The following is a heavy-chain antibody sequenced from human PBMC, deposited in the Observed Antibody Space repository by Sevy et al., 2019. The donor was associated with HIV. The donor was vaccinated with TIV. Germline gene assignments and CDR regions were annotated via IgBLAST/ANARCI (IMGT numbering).Heavy chain of an antibody. J-gene: IGHJ4*02. CDR1: GYSFTSYW. Sequence: GESLKISCKGSGYSFTSYWIGWVRQMPGKGLEWMGIIYPGDSDTRHSPSFQGQVTISADKSISTAYLQWSSLKASDTAMYYCARRDYGGNSISGYFDYWGQGTLVTVSS. D-gene: IGHD4-17*01. CDR3: ARRDYGGNSISGYFDY. V-gene: IGHV5-51*01. CDR2: IYPGDSDT.